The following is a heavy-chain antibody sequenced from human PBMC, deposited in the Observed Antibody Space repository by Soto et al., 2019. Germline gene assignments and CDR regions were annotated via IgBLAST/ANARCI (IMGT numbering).Heavy chain of an antibody. CDR2: INAGNGNT. CDR3: AXXVGATGD. V-gene: IGHV1-3*01. D-gene: IGHD1-26*01. CDR1: GYTFTSYA. Sequence: QVQLVQSGAEVKKPGASVKVSCKASGYTFTSYAMHWVRQAPGQRLEWMGWINAGNGNTKYSQKFQGRVTITRDTSXSXAXXELXXXRXXXXAXXXCAXXVGATGDWGQGTLVTVSS. J-gene: IGHJ4*02.